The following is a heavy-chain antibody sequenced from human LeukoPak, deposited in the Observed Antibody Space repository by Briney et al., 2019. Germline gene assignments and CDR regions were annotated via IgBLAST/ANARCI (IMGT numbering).Heavy chain of an antibody. CDR3: ARTGSGLRFLEWISFDYYYYYGMDV. CDR1: GYTFTSYD. D-gene: IGHD3-3*01. V-gene: IGHV1-8*01. J-gene: IGHJ6*02. CDR2: MNPNSGNT. Sequence: ASVKVSCKASGYTFTSYDINWVRQATGQGLEWMGWMNPNSGNTGYAQKFQGRVTMTRNTSISTAYMELSSLRSEDTAVYYCARTGSGLRFLEWISFDYYYYYGMDVWGQGTTVTVSS.